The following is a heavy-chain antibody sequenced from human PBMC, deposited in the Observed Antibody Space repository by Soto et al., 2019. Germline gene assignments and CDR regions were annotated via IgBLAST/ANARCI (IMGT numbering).Heavy chain of an antibody. J-gene: IGHJ4*01. Sequence: GGSLRLSCAASGFTFSDYAMSWVRQAPGKGLEWVSALSGNGGSTYYADSVKGRFTISRDNSMNTLYLQMNSLRAEDTALYYCARWPFYGSGSHWYFDYWGHGALVTVSS. CDR1: GFTFSDYA. CDR3: ARWPFYGSGSHWYFDY. CDR2: LSGNGGST. D-gene: IGHD3-10*01. V-gene: IGHV3-23*01.